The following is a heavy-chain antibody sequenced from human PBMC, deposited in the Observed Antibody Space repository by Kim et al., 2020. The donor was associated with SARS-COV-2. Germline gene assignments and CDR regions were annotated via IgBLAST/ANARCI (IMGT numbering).Heavy chain of an antibody. J-gene: IGHJ4*02. D-gene: IGHD5-12*01. V-gene: IGHV3-23*01. Sequence: GGSLRLSCAVSGFTFTNYAFSWVRQAPGKGLEWVSAISGSGGTTYYADSVKGRFTISRDNSRKSLSLQMNSLRAEDSAVYYCAKDLGGTGYTYSLFDDWGQGTLVTVSS. CDR3: AKDLGGTGYTYSLFDD. CDR2: ISGSGGTT. CDR1: GFTFTNYA.